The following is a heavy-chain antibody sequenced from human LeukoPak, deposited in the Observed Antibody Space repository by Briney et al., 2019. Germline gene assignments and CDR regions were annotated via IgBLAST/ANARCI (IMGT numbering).Heavy chain of an antibody. CDR3: ARVREWELLRTPHFFDY. D-gene: IGHD1-26*01. CDR1: GGSISSSSYY. Sequence: SETLSLTCTVSGGSISSSSYYWGWIRQPPGKGLEWIGSIYYSGSTYYNPSLKSRVTISVDTSKNQFSLKLSSVTAADTAVYYCARVREWELLRTPHFFDYWGQGTLVTVSS. CDR2: IYYSGST. J-gene: IGHJ4*02. V-gene: IGHV4-39*07.